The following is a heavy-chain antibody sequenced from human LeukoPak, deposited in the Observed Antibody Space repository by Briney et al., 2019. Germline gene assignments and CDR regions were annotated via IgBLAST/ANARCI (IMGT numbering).Heavy chain of an antibody. Sequence: GGSLRLPCAASGFRFSDYSMNWVRQAPGKGLEWISYIGISSGNTNYADSVKGRFTISGDEAKNSLYLQMNSLRVEDTAVYYCARDYKYAFDNWGQGTLVTVSS. V-gene: IGHV3-48*01. CDR3: ARDYKYAFDN. CDR2: IGISSGNT. CDR1: GFRFSDYS. D-gene: IGHD5-24*01. J-gene: IGHJ4*02.